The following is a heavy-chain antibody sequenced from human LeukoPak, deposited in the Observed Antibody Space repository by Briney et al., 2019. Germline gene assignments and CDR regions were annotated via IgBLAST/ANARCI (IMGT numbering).Heavy chain of an antibody. CDR3: AREGGVVAAIYGMDV. J-gene: IGHJ6*02. Sequence: GGSLRLPCTASVLTFSSYRMHCVRQSPGKGLVGVSRINSDGSRTSYADSVKGRFTISREKAKNTLYLQMNSLRAEDTAVYYCAREGGVVAAIYGMDVWGQGTTVTVSS. CDR1: VLTFSSYR. CDR2: INSDGSRT. D-gene: IGHD2-15*01. V-gene: IGHV3-74*01.